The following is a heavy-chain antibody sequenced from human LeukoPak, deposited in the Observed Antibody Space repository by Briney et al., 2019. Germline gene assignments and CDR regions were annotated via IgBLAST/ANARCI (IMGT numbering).Heavy chain of an antibody. V-gene: IGHV3-7*05. CDR1: GFTFSSYW. Sequence: PGGSLRLSCAASGFTFSSYWMSWVRQAPGEGLEAVANIKEDGSDKNYVDSVKGRFTISRDNAKNSLYLQMNSLRVEDTAVYYCARGGGRHVEHWGQGTLVTVSS. J-gene: IGHJ1*01. D-gene: IGHD3-16*01. CDR2: IKEDGSDK. CDR3: ARGGGRHVEH.